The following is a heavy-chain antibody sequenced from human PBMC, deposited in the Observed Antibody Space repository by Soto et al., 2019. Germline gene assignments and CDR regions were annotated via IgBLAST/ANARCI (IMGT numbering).Heavy chain of an antibody. V-gene: IGHV3-11*01. CDR2: ISSSGTTI. CDR3: ARALYYDGSGYYRAVIHY. J-gene: IGHJ4*02. Sequence: GGSLRRSCAASGFSLSDFYMSWIRQAPGKGLEWLSYISSSGTTIYYADSVKGRFTISRDNARTSLYLQMNSLRAEDTAVYYCARALYYDGSGYYRAVIHYWGQGTLVTVSS. CDR1: GFSLSDFY. D-gene: IGHD3-22*01.